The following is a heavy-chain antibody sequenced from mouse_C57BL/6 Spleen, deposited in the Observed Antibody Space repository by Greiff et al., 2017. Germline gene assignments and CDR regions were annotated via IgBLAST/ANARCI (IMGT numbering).Heavy chain of an antibody. Sequence: VQLQQSGAELVRPGSSVKLSCKASGYTFTSYWMHWVKQRPIQGLEWIGNIDPSDSETHYNQKFKDKATLTVDKSSSTAYMQLSSLTSEDSAVYYCASDYGSPFAYWGQGTLVTVSA. CDR2: IDPSDSET. V-gene: IGHV1-52*01. CDR3: ASDYGSPFAY. D-gene: IGHD1-1*01. CDR1: GYTFTSYW. J-gene: IGHJ3*01.